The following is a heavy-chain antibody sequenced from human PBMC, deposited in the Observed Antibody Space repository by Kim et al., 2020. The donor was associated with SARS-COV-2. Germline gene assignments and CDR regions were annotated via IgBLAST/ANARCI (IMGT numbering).Heavy chain of an antibody. D-gene: IGHD2-15*01. J-gene: IGHJ4*02. Sequence: SETLSLTCTVSGGSISSSSYYWGWIRQPPGKGLEWIGSIYYSGSTYYNPSLKSRVTISVDTSKNQFSLKLSSVTAADTAVYYCARDPRVEMAPDYWGQGTLVTVSS. CDR3: ARDPRVEMAPDY. CDR1: GGSISSSSYY. CDR2: IYYSGST. V-gene: IGHV4-39*07.